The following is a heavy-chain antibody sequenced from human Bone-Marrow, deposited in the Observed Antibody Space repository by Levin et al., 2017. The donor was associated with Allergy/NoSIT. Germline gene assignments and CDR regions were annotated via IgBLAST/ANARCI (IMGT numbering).Heavy chain of an antibody. V-gene: IGHV3-30*04. Sequence: AGGSLRLSCAASGFIFRDHPMHWVRQAPGKGLEWVAIISYDGGDKFYGDSVRGRFTISRDNTRNTLYLQMSTLRPEDTAVYYCAREAVDPDLVTRGHYYYYCGMDVWGQGTTVTVSS. CDR3: AREAVDPDLVTRGHYYYYCGMDV. CDR1: GFIFRDHP. CDR2: ISYDGGDK. J-gene: IGHJ6*02. D-gene: IGHD5-18*01.